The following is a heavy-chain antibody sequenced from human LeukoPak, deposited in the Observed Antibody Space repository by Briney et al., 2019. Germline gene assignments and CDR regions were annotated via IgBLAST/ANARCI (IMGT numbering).Heavy chain of an antibody. J-gene: IGHJ4*02. Sequence: GGSPRLSCAASGFTFSSYVMSWVRQAPGKGLEWVSGISGSGGSTYYADSVKGRFTISRDDSKNTLYLQMNSLRAEDTAVYYCAKTGQKGTRTGFDYWGQGTLVTVSS. CDR1: GFTFSSYV. CDR3: AKTGQKGTRTGFDY. V-gene: IGHV3-23*01. D-gene: IGHD1-1*01. CDR2: ISGSGGST.